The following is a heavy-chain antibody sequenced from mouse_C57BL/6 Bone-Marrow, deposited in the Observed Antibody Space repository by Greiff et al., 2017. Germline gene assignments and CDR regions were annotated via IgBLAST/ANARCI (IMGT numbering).Heavy chain of an antibody. CDR3: ARDWVYASKGY. J-gene: IGHJ2*01. CDR1: GFTFSSYA. V-gene: IGHV5-4*01. Sequence: EVKLMEPGGGLVKPGGSLKLSCAASGFTFSSYAMSWVRQTPETRLEWVATISDGGSYTYYPENVKGRFTISGDNANNNAYLQISKLKSEDTAMYYCARDWVYASKGYWGQGTTLTVSS. D-gene: IGHD1-1*01. CDR2: ISDGGSYT.